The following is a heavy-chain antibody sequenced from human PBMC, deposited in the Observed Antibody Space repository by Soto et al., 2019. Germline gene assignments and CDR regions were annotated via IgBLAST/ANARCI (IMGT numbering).Heavy chain of an antibody. Sequence: PSETLSLTCTVSGDSISSSHWNWVRQSPGRGLEWIGHIYNTGGTIYNPALRSRVTMSLDTSRNQFYLTLTSVTAADTAVYYCARHSVPFSGQEAAARTLANRWFDPWGQGTLVTVSS. J-gene: IGHJ5*02. CDR3: ARHSVPFSGQEAAARTLANRWFDP. V-gene: IGHV4-59*08. CDR1: GDSISSSH. CDR2: IYNTGGT. D-gene: IGHD6-13*01.